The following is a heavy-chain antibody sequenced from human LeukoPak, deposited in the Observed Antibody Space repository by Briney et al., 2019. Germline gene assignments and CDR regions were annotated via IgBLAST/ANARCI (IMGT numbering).Heavy chain of an antibody. V-gene: IGHV3-30*18. CDR2: ISYDGSNK. Sequence: GGSLRPSCAASGFTFSSYGMHWVRQAPGKGLEWVAVISYDGSNKYYADSVKGRFTISRDNSKNTLYLQMNSLRAEDTAVYYCAKDPGLAVRGVIHYCYYYGMDVWGQGTTVTVSS. CDR1: GFTFSSYG. D-gene: IGHD3-10*01. CDR3: AKDPGLAVRGVIHYCYYYGMDV. J-gene: IGHJ6*02.